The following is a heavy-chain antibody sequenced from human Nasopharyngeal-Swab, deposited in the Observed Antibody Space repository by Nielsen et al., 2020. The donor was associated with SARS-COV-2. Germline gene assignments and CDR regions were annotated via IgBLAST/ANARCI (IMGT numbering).Heavy chain of an antibody. CDR1: GFTFSNFA. CDR2: ISGDSDTT. CDR3: AKDRDSGDDSEEYYHYYGMDV. Sequence: GSLKISCAASGFTFSNFAMSWVRQAPGKGLEWVSVISGDSDTTYYADSVRGRFTISRDNSKNTLNLQMNNLRAEDTAIYYCAKDRDSGDDSEEYYHYYGMDVWGQGAPVTVSS. D-gene: IGHD5-12*01. J-gene: IGHJ6*02. V-gene: IGHV3-23*01.